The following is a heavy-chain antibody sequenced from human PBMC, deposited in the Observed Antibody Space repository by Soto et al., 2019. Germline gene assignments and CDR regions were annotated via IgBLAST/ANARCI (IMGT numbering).Heavy chain of an antibody. Sequence: GGSLRLSCAASGFTFSSYSMKWVRQAPGKGLEWVSSISSSSSNKYYADSVKGRFTISRDNSKNTLYLQMNSLRAEDTAVYYCAKDASGSYPSYFDYWGQGTLVTVSS. V-gene: IGHV3-21*01. CDR3: AKDASGSYPSYFDY. CDR2: ISSSSSNK. CDR1: GFTFSSYS. D-gene: IGHD1-26*01. J-gene: IGHJ4*02.